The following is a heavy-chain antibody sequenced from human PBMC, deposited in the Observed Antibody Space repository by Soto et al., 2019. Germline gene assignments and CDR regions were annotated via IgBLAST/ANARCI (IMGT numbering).Heavy chain of an antibody. Sequence: ASVKVSCKASGYTFTSYDINWVRQATGQGLEGMGWMNPNSGNTGYAQKFQGRVTMTRNTSISTAYMELSSLRSEDTAVYYCARVTVRGVIIRVYYYGMDVWGQGTTITVSS. CDR3: ARVTVRGVIIRVYYYGMDV. D-gene: IGHD3-10*01. V-gene: IGHV1-8*01. CDR1: GYTFTSYD. J-gene: IGHJ6*02. CDR2: MNPNSGNT.